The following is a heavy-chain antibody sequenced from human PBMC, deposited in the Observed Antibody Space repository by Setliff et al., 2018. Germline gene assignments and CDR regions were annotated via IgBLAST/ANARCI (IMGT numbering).Heavy chain of an antibody. CDR2: IYPGDSDT. V-gene: IGHV5-51*01. Sequence: GESLKLSCKASEYSFTTYWIGWVRQMPGKGLEWMGIIYPGDSDTRYSPSFQGQVTISADKSINTAYLQWSSLKASDTAMYYCARRNTAMVYGFDIWGQGTMVTVS. CDR1: EYSFTTYW. D-gene: IGHD5-18*01. J-gene: IGHJ3*02. CDR3: ARRNTAMVYGFDI.